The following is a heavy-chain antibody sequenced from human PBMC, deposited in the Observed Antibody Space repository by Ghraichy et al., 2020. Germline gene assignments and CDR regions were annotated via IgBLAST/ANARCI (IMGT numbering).Heavy chain of an antibody. D-gene: IGHD6-19*01. CDR1: GFTVSSNY. J-gene: IGHJ3*02. CDR3: ATAGGGRVAGLNAFDI. Sequence: GSLRLSCAASGFTVSSNYMSWVRQAPGKGLEWVSVIYSGGSRYYADSVKGRFTISRDNSKNTLYLQMNSLRAEDTAVYYCATAGGGRVAGLNAFDIWGQGTMVTVSS. V-gene: IGHV3-53*01. CDR2: IYSGGSR.